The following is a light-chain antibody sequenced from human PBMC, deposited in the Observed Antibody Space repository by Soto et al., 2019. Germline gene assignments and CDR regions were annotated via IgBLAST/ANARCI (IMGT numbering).Light chain of an antibody. CDR1: QSVSSSY. V-gene: IGKV3-20*01. CDR2: GAS. J-gene: IGKJ2*01. CDR3: QHYGRSPPYT. Sequence: EIVLTQSPGTLSLSPGERVTLSCRASQSVSSSYLSWFQQRPGQAPRLLIYGASSRATDIPDRFSGSGSGTDFTLTISRLEPEDFAVYYCQHYGRSPPYTFGQGTKLEIK.